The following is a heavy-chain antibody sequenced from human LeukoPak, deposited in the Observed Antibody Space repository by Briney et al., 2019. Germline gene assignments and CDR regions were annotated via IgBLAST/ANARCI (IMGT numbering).Heavy chain of an antibody. CDR3: ARDPRRDNWFDT. V-gene: IGHV4-38-2*02. CDR2: VDHSGGT. CDR1: GYSLSSGYY. J-gene: IGHJ5*02. Sequence: KPSETLSLTCTVSGYSLSSGYYWGWIRQPPGKGLEWIGSVDHSGGTYYNPSLRSRVSISVDTSKNQFSLKLSSVTAADTAVYYCARDPRRDNWFDTWGQGTLVTVSS.